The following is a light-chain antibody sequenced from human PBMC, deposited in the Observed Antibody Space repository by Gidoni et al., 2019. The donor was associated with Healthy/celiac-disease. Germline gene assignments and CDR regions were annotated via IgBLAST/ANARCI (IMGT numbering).Light chain of an antibody. CDR1: QSVGRDF. J-gene: IGKJ4*01. Sequence: EIVLTQSPGTLSLSPGARATLSCRASQSVGRDFLAWFQQKPGQAPRLLIRGASSRATGIPDRFSGSGSVTDFSLTISRVDPEDFAVYYCQQYASSPITFGGGTKVDVK. V-gene: IGKV3-20*01. CDR3: QQYASSPIT. CDR2: GAS.